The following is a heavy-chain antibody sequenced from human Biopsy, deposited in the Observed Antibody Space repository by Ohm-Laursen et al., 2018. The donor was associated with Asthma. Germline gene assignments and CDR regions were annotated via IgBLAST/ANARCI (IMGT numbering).Heavy chain of an antibody. V-gene: IGHV1-3*01. CDR2: INAGNGNT. Sequence: ASVKVSCKASGYTFINYAIHWVRQAPGQRLEWMGWINAGNGNTKYSQKFQGRVTISRDTSASTAYMDLSSLRSEDTAVYYCARTYYDFLTGQVNDAFDMWGQGTMVTVSS. CDR1: GYTFINYA. J-gene: IGHJ3*02. D-gene: IGHD3-9*01. CDR3: ARTYYDFLTGQVNDAFDM.